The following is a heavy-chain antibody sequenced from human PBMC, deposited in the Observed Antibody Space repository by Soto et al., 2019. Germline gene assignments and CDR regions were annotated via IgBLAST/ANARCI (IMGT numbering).Heavy chain of an antibody. Sequence: PSETLSLTCTVSGGSISSSSYYWGWIRQPPGKGLEWIGSIFYSGTTYYNPSLKSRVTISVDTSKNQFSLKLSSVTAADTAVYYCARSRAAAGPTRQQLYWYFDLWGRGTLVTVSS. CDR1: GGSISSSSYY. CDR2: IFYSGTT. D-gene: IGHD6-13*01. V-gene: IGHV4-39*07. CDR3: ARSRAAAGPTRQQLYWYFDL. J-gene: IGHJ2*01.